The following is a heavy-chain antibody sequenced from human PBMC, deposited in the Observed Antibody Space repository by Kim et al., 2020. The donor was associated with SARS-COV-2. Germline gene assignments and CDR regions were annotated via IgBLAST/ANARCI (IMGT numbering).Heavy chain of an antibody. CDR2: INSDGSTT. J-gene: IGHJ6*01. Sequence: GGSLRLSCAASGFTFSSYWMYWVRQGPGKGLVWVSRINSDGSTTTYADSVKGRFTVSRDNAKNTLYLQMNSLRAEDTAVYYCAGRRIAVANYHYYGMDV. D-gene: IGHD6-19*01. CDR3: AGRRIAVANYHYYGMDV. V-gene: IGHV3-74*01. CDR1: GFTFSSYW.